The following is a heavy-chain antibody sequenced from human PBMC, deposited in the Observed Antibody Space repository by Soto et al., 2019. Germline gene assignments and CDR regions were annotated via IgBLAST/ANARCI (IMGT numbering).Heavy chain of an antibody. D-gene: IGHD1-7*01. V-gene: IGHV3-21*06. CDR3: AREANYIYYYYGLDV. CDR2: ISSSSTFI. Sequence: GGSLKLSCAAYGFTFDSYSMYWVRQAPGKGLEWVSSISSSSTFIYYADSVKGRFTISRDNAKNSLYLQMNSLRAEDTAIYYCAREANYIYYYYGLDVWGEGT. CDR1: GFTFDSYS. J-gene: IGHJ6*02.